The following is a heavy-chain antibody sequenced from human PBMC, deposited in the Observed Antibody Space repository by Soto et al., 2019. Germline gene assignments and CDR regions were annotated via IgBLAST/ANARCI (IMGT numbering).Heavy chain of an antibody. D-gene: IGHD3-10*01. CDR3: ARGKPYYYGSLPYGMDV. CDR1: GGSVSSGIYY. V-gene: IGHV4-61*01. Sequence: SETLSLTCTVSGGSVSSGIYYWSWIRQPPGKGLEWIGYIYYSGSTNYNPSLKSRVTISVDTSKNQFSLKLSSVTAADTAVYYCARGKPYYYGSLPYGMDVWGQGTTVTVSS. J-gene: IGHJ6*02. CDR2: IYYSGST.